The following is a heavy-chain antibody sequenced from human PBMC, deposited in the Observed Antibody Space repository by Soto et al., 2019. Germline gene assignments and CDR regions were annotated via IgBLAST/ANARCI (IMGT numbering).Heavy chain of an antibody. D-gene: IGHD5-12*01. CDR1: GFTFSSYA. J-gene: IGHJ4*02. CDR2: ISYDGSNK. Sequence: QVQLVESGGGVVQPGRSLRLSCAASGFTFSSYAMHWVRQAPGKGLEWVAVISYDGSNKYYADSVKGRFTIHRDNSKNTLYLQMNSLRAEDTAVYYCARGRDGYNYPSSYYFDYWGQGTLVTVSS. V-gene: IGHV3-30-3*01. CDR3: ARGRDGYNYPSSYYFDY.